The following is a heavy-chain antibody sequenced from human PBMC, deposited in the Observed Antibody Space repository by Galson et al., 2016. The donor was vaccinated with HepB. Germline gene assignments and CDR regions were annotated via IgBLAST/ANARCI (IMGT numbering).Heavy chain of an antibody. D-gene: IGHD4/OR15-4a*01. CDR2: IFPGDSDT. V-gene: IGHV5-51*01. Sequence: QSGAEVKKPGESLKISCKGSGYTFTNYWIGWVRQMPGKGLEWMGIIFPGDSDTRYSPSFQGQVTISADKSISTAYPQWSSLKASDTAVYYCSRRGGAYDYGLFWGQGTLVTVSS. CDR3: SRRGGAYDYGLF. J-gene: IGHJ4*02. CDR1: GYTFTNYW.